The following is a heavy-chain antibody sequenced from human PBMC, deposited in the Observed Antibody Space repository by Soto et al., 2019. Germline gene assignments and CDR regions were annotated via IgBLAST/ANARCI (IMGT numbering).Heavy chain of an antibody. CDR2: INHSGST. D-gene: IGHD5-18*01. CDR3: ARADTAMVSGY. Sequence: SETMWLTCAVDEGSCSGYGGSWIRQPPGKGLEWIGEINHSGSTNYNPSLKSRVTISVDTSKNQFSLKLSSVTAADTAVYYCARADTAMVSGYWGQGTLVTVSS. V-gene: IGHV4-34*01. J-gene: IGHJ4*02. CDR1: EGSCSGYG.